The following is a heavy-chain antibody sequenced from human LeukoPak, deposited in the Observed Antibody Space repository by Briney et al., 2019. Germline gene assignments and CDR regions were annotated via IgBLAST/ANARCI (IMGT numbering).Heavy chain of an antibody. CDR2: IYYSGST. CDR3: ARPRDPDCSGGSCQASTGWFDP. CDR1: GGSISSSSYY. D-gene: IGHD2-15*01. Sequence: PSETLSLTCTVSGGSISSSSYYWGWIRQPPGKGLEWIGSIYYSGSTYYNPSLKSRVTISVDTSKNQFSLKLSSVTAADTAVYYCARPRDPDCSGGSCQASTGWFDPWGQGTLVTVSS. J-gene: IGHJ5*02. V-gene: IGHV4-39*01.